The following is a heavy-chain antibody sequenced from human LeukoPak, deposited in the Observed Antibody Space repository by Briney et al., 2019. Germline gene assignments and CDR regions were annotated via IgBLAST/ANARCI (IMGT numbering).Heavy chain of an antibody. D-gene: IGHD2-15*01. CDR1: GYTFTGYY. V-gene: IGHV1-2*02. CDR3: ARETEGRTRSCGSCYFLN. J-gene: IGHJ4*02. Sequence: GASVKVSCKASGYTFTGYYMHWVRQAPGQGLEWMGWINPNSGGTNYAQKFQGRVTMTRDTSISTAYMELSRLRSDDTAVYFCARETEGRTRSCGSCYFLNWGQGTLVTVSS. CDR2: INPNSGGT.